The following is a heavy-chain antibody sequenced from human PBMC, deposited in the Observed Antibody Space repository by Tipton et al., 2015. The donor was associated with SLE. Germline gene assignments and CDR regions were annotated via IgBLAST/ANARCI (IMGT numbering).Heavy chain of an antibody. D-gene: IGHD5-24*01. J-gene: IGHJ3*02. CDR3: ARDGYNSDAFDI. CDR1: GFTFSDYY. CDR2: ISSSSSYI. V-gene: IGHV3-11*06. Sequence: SLRLSCAASGFTFSDYYMSWVRQAPGKGLEWVSSISSSSSYIYYADSVKGRFAISRDNAKNSLYLQMNSLRAEDTAVYYCARDGYNSDAFDIWGQGTMVTVSS.